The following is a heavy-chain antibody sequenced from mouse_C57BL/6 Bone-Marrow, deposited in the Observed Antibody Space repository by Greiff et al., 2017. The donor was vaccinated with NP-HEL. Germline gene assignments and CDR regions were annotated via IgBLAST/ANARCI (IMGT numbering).Heavy chain of an antibody. CDR2: IDPSDSYT. V-gene: IGHV1-59*01. CDR3: ARPLIYYGSY. D-gene: IGHD2-2*01. Sequence: QVQLQQPGAELVRPGTSVKLSCKASGYTFTSYWMHWVKQRPGQGLEWIGVIDPSDSYTNYNQKFKGKAKLTVDTSSSTAYMQRSSLTSEYSAVYYFARPLIYYGSYWGQGTTLTVSS. CDR1: GYTFTSYW. J-gene: IGHJ2*01.